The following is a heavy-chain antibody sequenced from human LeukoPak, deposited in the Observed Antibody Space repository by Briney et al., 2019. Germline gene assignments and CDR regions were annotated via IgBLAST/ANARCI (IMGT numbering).Heavy chain of an antibody. Sequence: SETLSLTCTVSGGSISSSSYYWGWIRQPPGKGLEWIGSIYYSGSTYYNPSLKSRVTISVDTSKNQFSLKLSSVTAADTAVYYCARYYYDSSGYHTEYYFDYWGQGTLVTVSS. J-gene: IGHJ4*02. CDR3: ARYYYDSSGYHTEYYFDY. D-gene: IGHD3-22*01. CDR2: IYYSGST. V-gene: IGHV4-39*01. CDR1: GGSISSSSYY.